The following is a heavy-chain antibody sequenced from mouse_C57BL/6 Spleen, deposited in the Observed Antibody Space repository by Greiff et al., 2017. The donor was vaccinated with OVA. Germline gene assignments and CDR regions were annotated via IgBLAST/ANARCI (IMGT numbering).Heavy chain of an antibody. CDR1: GYTFTDYN. D-gene: IGHD1-1*01. Sequence: EVQLQQSGPELVKPGASVKMSCKASGYTFTDYNMHWVKQSHGKSLEWIGYINPNNGGTSYNQKFKGKATLTVNKSSSTAYMELRSLTSEDSAVYYCARDGTTVVAGDDWYFDVWGTGTTVTVSS. CDR2: INPNNGGT. CDR3: ARDGTTVVAGDDWYFDV. J-gene: IGHJ1*03. V-gene: IGHV1-22*01.